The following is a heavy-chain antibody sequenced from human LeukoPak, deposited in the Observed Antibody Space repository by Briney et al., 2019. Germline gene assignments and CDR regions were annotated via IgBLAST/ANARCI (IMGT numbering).Heavy chain of an antibody. CDR1: GGSVSSSTYY. V-gene: IGHV4-39*01. CDR3: ASLKRTTYYDFWSGYYIFDY. J-gene: IGHJ4*02. Sequence: PSETLSLTCSVSGGSVSSSTYYWGWIRQPPGKGLEWIGSMYHGGSTYYNPSLKSRVTISVDTSKNQFSLKLSSVTAAGTAVYYCASLKRTTYYDFWSGYYIFDYWGQGTLVTVSS. CDR2: MYHGGST. D-gene: IGHD3-3*01.